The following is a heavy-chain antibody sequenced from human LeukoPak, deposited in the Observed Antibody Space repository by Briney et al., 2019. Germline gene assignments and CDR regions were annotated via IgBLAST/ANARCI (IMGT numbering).Heavy chain of an antibody. CDR2: IYGAATAT. V-gene: IGHV3-23*01. J-gene: IGHJ3*01. Sequence: GGSLRLSCTASGIPFWRHAMNWVRQAPGKGLEWVSGIYGAATATYYADSVKGRFTISRDNSKNTLWLQMNSLRAEDTAVYYCAKSLHDSTAFWSEFRGFDVWGQGTMVTVSS. CDR1: GIPFWRHA. D-gene: IGHD3-10*01. CDR3: AKSLHDSTAFWSEFRGFDV.